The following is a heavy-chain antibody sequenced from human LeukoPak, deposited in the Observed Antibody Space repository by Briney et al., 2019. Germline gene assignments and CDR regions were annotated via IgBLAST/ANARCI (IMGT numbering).Heavy chain of an antibody. CDR2: ISYDGSNK. D-gene: IGHD6-25*01. V-gene: IGHV3-30-3*01. J-gene: IGHJ4*02. CDR1: GFTFSSYA. Sequence: PGGSLRLSCAASGFTFSSYAMHWVRQAPGKGLEWVAVISYDGSNKYYADSVKGRFTISRDNSKNTLYLQMNSLRAEDTAVYYCANPSGYSGEDFDYWGQGTLVTVSS. CDR3: ANPSGYSGEDFDY.